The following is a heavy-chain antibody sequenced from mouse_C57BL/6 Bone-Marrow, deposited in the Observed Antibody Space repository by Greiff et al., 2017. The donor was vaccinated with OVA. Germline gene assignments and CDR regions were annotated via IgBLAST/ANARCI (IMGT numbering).Heavy chain of an antibody. V-gene: IGHV5-9-1*02. CDR1: GFTFSSYA. Sequence: DVMLVESGEGLVKPGGSLKLSCAASGFTFSSYAMSWVRQTPEKRLEWVAYISSGGDYIYYADTVKGRFTISRDNARNTLYLQMSRLKSEDTAMYYFTRDGYYAMDDWGKGTSVTVSS. CDR3: TRDGYYAMDD. CDR2: ISSGGDYI. J-gene: IGHJ4*01. D-gene: IGHD2-3*01.